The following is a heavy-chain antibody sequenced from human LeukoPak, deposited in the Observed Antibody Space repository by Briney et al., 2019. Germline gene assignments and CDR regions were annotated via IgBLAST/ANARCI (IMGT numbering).Heavy chain of an antibody. D-gene: IGHD6-19*01. Sequence: GGSLRLSCAASGFTVSSNYMSWVRQAPGKGLEWVSVIYSGGSTYYADSVKGRFTISRDNSKNTLYLQMNSLRAEDTGVYYCARDLGAVAGDGSWFDPWGQGTLVTVSS. CDR2: IYSGGST. CDR3: ARDLGAVAGDGSWFDP. J-gene: IGHJ5*02. CDR1: GFTVSSNY. V-gene: IGHV3-66*01.